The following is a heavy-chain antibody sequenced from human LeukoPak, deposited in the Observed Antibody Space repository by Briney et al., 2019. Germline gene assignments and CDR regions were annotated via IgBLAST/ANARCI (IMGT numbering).Heavy chain of an antibody. CDR3: VGVVVAANYYFDY. V-gene: IGHV1-69*04. Sequence: SVKVSCKASGGTFSSYAISWVRQAPGQGLEWMGRIIPILGIANYAQKFQGRVTITADKSTGTAYMELSSLRSEDTAVYYCVGVVVAANYYFDYWGQGTLVTVSS. D-gene: IGHD2-15*01. CDR2: IIPILGIA. J-gene: IGHJ4*02. CDR1: GGTFSSYA.